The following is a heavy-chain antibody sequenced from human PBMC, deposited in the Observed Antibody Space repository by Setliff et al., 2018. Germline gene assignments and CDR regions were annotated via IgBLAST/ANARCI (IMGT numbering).Heavy chain of an antibody. CDR1: EYTFTSYY. V-gene: IGHV1-46*01. CDR2: INPSGGST. D-gene: IGHD3-22*01. CDR3: ARGGGGPDSSGYFEYFQH. J-gene: IGHJ1*01. Sequence: ASVKVSCKASEYTFTSYYMHWVRQAPGQGLEWMGIINPSGGSTSYAQKFQGRVTMTRDTSTSTVYMELSSLRSEDTAVYYCARGGGGPDSSGYFEYFQHWGQGTLVTVSS.